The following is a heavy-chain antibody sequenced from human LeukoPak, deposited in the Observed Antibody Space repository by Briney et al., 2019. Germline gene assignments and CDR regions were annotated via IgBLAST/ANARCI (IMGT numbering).Heavy chain of an antibody. J-gene: IGHJ4*02. V-gene: IGHV1-18*01. CDR1: GYTFTSYG. Sequence: ASVKVSCKASGYTFTSYGISWVRQAPGQGLEWMGWISAYNGNTNYAQKLQGRVTMTTDTSTSTAYMELRSLRSDDTAVYYCARDPFPIRPRRLHDTAMVTEDYWGQGTLVTVSS. CDR2: ISAYNGNT. CDR3: ARDPFPIRPRRLHDTAMVTEDY. D-gene: IGHD5-18*01.